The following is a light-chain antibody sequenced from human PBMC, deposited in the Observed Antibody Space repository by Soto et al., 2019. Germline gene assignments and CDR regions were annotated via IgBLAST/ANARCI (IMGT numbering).Light chain of an antibody. V-gene: IGLV2-23*01. Sequence: QSVLTQPASVSGSPGQSITISCTGTSSDIGNYNLVSWYQQHPGKAPKLMIYEDTERPSGVSDRFSGSESGNTASLTISGLQAEDEADYYCCSYAGSGTYVFGTGTKLTVL. CDR3: CSYAGSGTYV. J-gene: IGLJ1*01. CDR1: SSDIGNYNL. CDR2: EDT.